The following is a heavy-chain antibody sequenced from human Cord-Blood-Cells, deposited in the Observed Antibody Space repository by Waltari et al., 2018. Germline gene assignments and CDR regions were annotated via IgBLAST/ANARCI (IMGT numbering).Heavy chain of an antibody. J-gene: IGHJ2*01. D-gene: IGHD7-27*01. Sequence: QVQLQQWGVGLLKPSETLSLTCAVYGGSFSGYYWSWIRQPPGKGLEWIGEINHSGSTNYNPSLKSRVTISVDTSKNQFSLKLSSVTAADTAVYYCARLLGLGMDNRYFDLWGRGTLVTVSS. CDR3: ARLLGLGMDNRYFDL. V-gene: IGHV4-34*01. CDR2: INHSGST. CDR1: GGSFSGYY.